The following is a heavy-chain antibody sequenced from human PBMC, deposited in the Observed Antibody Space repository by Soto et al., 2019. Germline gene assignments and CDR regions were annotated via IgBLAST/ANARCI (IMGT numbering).Heavy chain of an antibody. CDR2: ISHDGTDR. V-gene: IGHV3-30*18. D-gene: IGHD6-19*01. J-gene: IGHJ5*02. Sequence: QVELVESGGGVVQPGRSLRLSCEASGFTFSSYGMHWVRQAPGKGLEWVAAISHDGTDRYYANSVKGRFTISRENSKNTLYLQMNSLRSEDTAIYYCPKGTAVAYQWFDPWGQGTLVTVSS. CDR3: PKGTAVAYQWFDP. CDR1: GFTFSSYG.